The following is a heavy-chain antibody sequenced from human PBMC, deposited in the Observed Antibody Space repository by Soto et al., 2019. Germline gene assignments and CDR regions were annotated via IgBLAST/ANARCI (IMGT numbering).Heavy chain of an antibody. CDR3: ARDRDGIDY. Sequence: PSETLSLTCTVSGGSISGYYWSWIRQPPGKGLEWIGYIYYSESSNYNPSLKSRVTISLDTSKNQFSLKLSSVTAADTAVYYCARDRDGIDYWGQGTLVTVSS. CDR2: IYYSESS. CDR1: GGSISGYY. J-gene: IGHJ4*02. V-gene: IGHV4-59*08.